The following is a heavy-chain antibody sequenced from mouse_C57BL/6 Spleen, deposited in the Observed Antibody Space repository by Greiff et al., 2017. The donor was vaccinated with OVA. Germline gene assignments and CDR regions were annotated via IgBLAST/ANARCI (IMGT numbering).Heavy chain of an antibody. V-gene: IGHV1-18*01. CDR3: AMGRAWFAY. CDR2: INPNNGGT. CDR1: GYTFTDYN. Sequence: VQLKQSGPELVKPGASVKIPCKASGYTFTDYNMDWVKQSHGKSLEWIGDINPNNGGTIYNQKFKGKATLTVDKSSSTAYMELRSLTSEDTAVYYCAMGRAWFAYWGQGTLVTVSA. J-gene: IGHJ3*01.